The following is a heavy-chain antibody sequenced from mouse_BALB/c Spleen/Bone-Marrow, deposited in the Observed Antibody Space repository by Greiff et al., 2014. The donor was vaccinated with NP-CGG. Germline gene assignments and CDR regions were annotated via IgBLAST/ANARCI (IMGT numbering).Heavy chain of an antibody. V-gene: IGHV5-6-3*01. D-gene: IGHD2-1*01. CDR1: GFTFSNYG. Sequence: EVMLVESGGGLEQPGGSLKLSCAAPGFTFSNYGMSWVRQTPDKRLELVATINSNGGSTYYPDSVKGRFTISRDTAKNTLYLQMSSLKSEETAMYYCVRGNYGNYVDYFDFWGQGTTLTVSS. CDR3: VRGNYGNYVDYFDF. J-gene: IGHJ2*01. CDR2: INSNGGST.